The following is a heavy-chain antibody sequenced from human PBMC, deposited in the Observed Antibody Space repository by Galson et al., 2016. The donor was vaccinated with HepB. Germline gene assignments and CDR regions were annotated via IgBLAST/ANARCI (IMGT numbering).Heavy chain of an antibody. V-gene: IGHV1-24*01. CDR2: FDPEYGDT. CDR3: ATDLSAEVAGRHYDFVY. Sequence: SVKVSCKVSGSTLTEISIHWVRQAPGKGLEWMGGFDPEYGDTLYAQSLQGRVTVTEDTSTDTAYMELSSLTSDDTAVYYCATDLSAEVAGRHYDFVYWGQGTLVIVSS. CDR1: GSTLTEIS. D-gene: IGHD6-19*01. J-gene: IGHJ4*02.